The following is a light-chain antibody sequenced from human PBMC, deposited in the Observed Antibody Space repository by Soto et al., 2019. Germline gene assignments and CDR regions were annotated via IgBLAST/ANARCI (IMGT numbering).Light chain of an antibody. J-gene: IGLJ3*02. V-gene: IGLV2-14*03. CDR1: SSDVGGYNY. Sequence: QSALTQPASVSGSPGQSITISCTGTSSDVGGYNYVSWYQHHPGKAPKLMIYDVTNRPSGVSNRFSGSKSGNTASLTISGPQAEDEAYYYCTSYTTSSPYLVFGGGTKLTVL. CDR3: TSYTTSSPYLV. CDR2: DVT.